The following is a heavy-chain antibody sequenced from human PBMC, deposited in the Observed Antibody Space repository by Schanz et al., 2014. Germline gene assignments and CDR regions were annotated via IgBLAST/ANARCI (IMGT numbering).Heavy chain of an antibody. D-gene: IGHD3-22*01. CDR2: INPSGGGT. CDR1: GYTFVSYS. V-gene: IGHV1-46*03. Sequence: QVQLVQSGAEVKKPGASVKVSCKASGYTFVSYSMHWVRQAPGQGLEWMGIINPSGGGTNNAQKFQGRLTMTRDTSTSTVYMELSGLRSEDTAVYYCAGAFDSSGYYFDYWGQGTLXTVSS. J-gene: IGHJ4*02. CDR3: AGAFDSSGYYFDY.